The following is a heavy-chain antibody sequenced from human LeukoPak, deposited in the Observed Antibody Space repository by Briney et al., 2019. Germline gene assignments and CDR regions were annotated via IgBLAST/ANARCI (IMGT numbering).Heavy chain of an antibody. Sequence: SQTLSLTCTVSGGSISSGSYYWSWIRQPAGKGLEWIGRIYTSGSTNYNPSLKSRVTISVDTSKNQFSLKLSSVTAADTAVYYCARGTGNDFWSGRVTYYMDVWGKGTTVTVSS. J-gene: IGHJ6*03. D-gene: IGHD3-3*01. CDR1: GGSISSGSYY. V-gene: IGHV4-61*02. CDR2: IYTSGST. CDR3: ARGTGNDFWSGRVTYYMDV.